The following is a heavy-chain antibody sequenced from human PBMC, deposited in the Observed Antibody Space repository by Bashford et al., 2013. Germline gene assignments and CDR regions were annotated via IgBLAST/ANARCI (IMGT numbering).Heavy chain of an antibody. J-gene: IGHJ4*02. CDR3: ARVACSGGVCHTDY. CDR1: GGSISSDGYY. D-gene: IGHD2-8*02. V-gene: IGHV4-30-4*01. Sequence: SETLSLTCVVSGGSISSDGYYWSWIRQPPGKGLEWIGYIYYSGSTYSNPSLKSRVTISVDTSKNQFSLNLSSVTAADTAVYYCARVACSGGVCHTDYWGQGTLVTVSS. CDR2: IYYSGST.